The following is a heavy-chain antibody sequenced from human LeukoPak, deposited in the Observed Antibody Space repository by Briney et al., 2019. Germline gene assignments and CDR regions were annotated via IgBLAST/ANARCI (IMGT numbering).Heavy chain of an antibody. CDR1: GYTFTSYA. CDR3: AREDIVVVPAGTAYYYGMDV. J-gene: IGHJ6*02. CDR2: INTNTGNP. Sequence: ASVKVSCKASGYTFTSYAMNWVRQAPGQGLEWMGWINTNTGNPTYAQGFTGRFVFSLDTSVSTAYLQISSLKAEDTAVYYCAREDIVVVPAGTAYYYGMDVWGQGTTVTVSS. V-gene: IGHV7-4-1*02. D-gene: IGHD2-2*01.